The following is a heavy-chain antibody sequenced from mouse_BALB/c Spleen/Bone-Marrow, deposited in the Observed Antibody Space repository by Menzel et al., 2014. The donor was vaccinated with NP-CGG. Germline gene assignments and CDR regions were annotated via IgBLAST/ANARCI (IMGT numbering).Heavy chain of an antibody. J-gene: IGHJ3*01. CDR1: GYTFTSYW. CDR2: IYPGNSDT. Sequence: EVKVVESGTVLARPGASVKMSCKASGYTFTSYWMHWVKQRPGQGLEWIGAIYPGNSDTSYNQKFKGKAKLTAVTSTSTAYMELSSLTNEDSAVYYCTRVITMGSAWFAYWGQGTLVTVSA. D-gene: IGHD2-4*01. CDR3: TRVITMGSAWFAY. V-gene: IGHV1-5*01.